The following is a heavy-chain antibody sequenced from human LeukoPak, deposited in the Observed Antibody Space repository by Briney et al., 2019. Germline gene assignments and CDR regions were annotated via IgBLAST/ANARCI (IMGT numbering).Heavy chain of an antibody. Sequence: SVKVSCKASGGTFTSYAISWVRQAPGQGLEWMGGIIPIFGTANYAQKFQGRVTITTDESTSTAYMELSSLRSEDTAVYYCAGRAVAYYYDSSGYAPTDYWGQGTLVTVSS. J-gene: IGHJ4*02. CDR1: GGTFTSYA. CDR2: IIPIFGTA. D-gene: IGHD3-22*01. CDR3: AGRAVAYYYDSSGYAPTDY. V-gene: IGHV1-69*05.